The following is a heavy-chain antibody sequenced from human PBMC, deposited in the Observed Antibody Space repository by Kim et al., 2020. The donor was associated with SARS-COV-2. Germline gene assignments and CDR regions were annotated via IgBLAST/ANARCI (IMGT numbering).Heavy chain of an antibody. CDR3: ARAAGYGSGSYPHPLSWFDP. Sequence: SETLSLTCAVYGGSFSGYYWSWIRQPPGKGLEWIGEINHSGSTNYNPSLKSRVTISVDTSKNQFSLKLSSVTAADTAVYYCARAAGYGSGSYPHPLSWFDPWGQGTLVTVSS. CDR1: GGSFSGYY. J-gene: IGHJ5*02. V-gene: IGHV4-34*01. D-gene: IGHD3-10*01. CDR2: INHSGST.